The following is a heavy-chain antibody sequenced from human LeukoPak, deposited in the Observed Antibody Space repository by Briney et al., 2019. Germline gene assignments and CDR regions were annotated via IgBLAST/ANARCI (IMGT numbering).Heavy chain of an antibody. J-gene: IGHJ4*02. V-gene: IGHV4-30-2*02. Sequence: PSETLSLTCAVSGGSISSGGYSWSWIRQPPGKGLEWIGYIHHSGNTYYNPPLKSRVNISVDRSKNQFSLKLNSVTAADTAVYYCASYYYDSSGGFDYWGQGTLVTVSS. CDR2: IHHSGNT. CDR1: GGSISSGGYS. D-gene: IGHD3-22*01. CDR3: ASYYYDSSGGFDY.